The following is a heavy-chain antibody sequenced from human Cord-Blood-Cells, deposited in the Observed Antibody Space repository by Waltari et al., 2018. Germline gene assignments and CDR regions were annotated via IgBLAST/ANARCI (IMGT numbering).Heavy chain of an antibody. CDR1: GYTFTSYA. V-gene: IGHV1-3*01. CDR3: ARDPDSSSWYWFDP. D-gene: IGHD6-13*01. Sequence: QVQLVQSGAEVKKPGASVKVSCKASGYTFTSYALHSVRQAPGQRLEWMGWINAGNGNTKYSQKFQGRVTITRDTSASTAYMELSSLRSEDTAVYYCARDPDSSSWYWFDPWGQGTLVTVSS. CDR2: INAGNGNT. J-gene: IGHJ5*02.